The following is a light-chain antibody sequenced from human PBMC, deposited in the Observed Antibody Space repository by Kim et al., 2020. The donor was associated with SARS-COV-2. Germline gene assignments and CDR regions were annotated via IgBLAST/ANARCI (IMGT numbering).Light chain of an antibody. CDR3: QQYDNLRLT. Sequence: DIQMTQSPSSLSASVGDRVTITCQASQDISNYLNWHQQKPGKAPKLLIYDASNLETGVPSRFSGSGSGTDFTFTISSLQPEDIATYYGQQYDNLRLTFGGGTKVEI. J-gene: IGKJ4*01. CDR1: QDISNY. V-gene: IGKV1-33*01. CDR2: DAS.